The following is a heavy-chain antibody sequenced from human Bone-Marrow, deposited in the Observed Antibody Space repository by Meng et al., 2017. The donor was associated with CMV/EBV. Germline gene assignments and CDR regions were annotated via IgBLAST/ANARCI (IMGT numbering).Heavy chain of an antibody. V-gene: IGHV3-48*03. CDR3: ARRFGY. CDR1: GYPFSDYD. Sequence: GESLKISCIASGYPFSDYDMNWVRLVPGKGLQWVSFISSSGTTKYYTDSVKGRFTISRDKAHNRLFLQRDSLRVEDTAVYYCARRFGYWGQGTLVVASS. J-gene: IGHJ4*02. CDR2: ISSSGTTK.